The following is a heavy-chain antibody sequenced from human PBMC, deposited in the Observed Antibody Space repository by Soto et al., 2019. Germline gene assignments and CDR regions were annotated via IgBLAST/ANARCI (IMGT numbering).Heavy chain of an antibody. D-gene: IGHD7-27*01. CDR2: ISFDGRTK. V-gene: IGHV3-30*04. CDR3: ARDNRGTFNY. CDR1: GFTFNGYA. J-gene: IGHJ4*02. Sequence: GGSLRLSCAASGFTFNGYAMHWVRQAPGKGLEWLALISFDGRTKFYAESVKGRFTISRDNAKNSLSLQMNSLRAEDTAVYFCARDNRGTFNYWGQGALVTVSS.